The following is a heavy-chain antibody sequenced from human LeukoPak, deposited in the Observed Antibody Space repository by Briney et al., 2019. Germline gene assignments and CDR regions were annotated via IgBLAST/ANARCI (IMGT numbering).Heavy chain of an antibody. Sequence: SVKVSCKASGGTFSSYAISWVRQAPGQGLEWMGGIIPIFGTANYAQKFQGRVTITTDESTSTAYMELSSLRSEDTAVYYCARGSHNWNYGEGYWGQGTLVTVSS. J-gene: IGHJ4*02. D-gene: IGHD1-7*01. CDR1: GGTFSSYA. V-gene: IGHV1-69*05. CDR3: ARGSHNWNYGEGY. CDR2: IIPIFGTA.